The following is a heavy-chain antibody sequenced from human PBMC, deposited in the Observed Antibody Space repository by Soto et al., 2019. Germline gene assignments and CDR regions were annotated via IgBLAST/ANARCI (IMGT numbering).Heavy chain of an antibody. D-gene: IGHD4-17*01. Sequence: PGGSLRLSCAASGFTFSSYGVHWVRQAPGKGLEWVAVIWYDGSNKYYADSVKGRFTISRDNSKNTLYLQMNSLRAEDTAVYYCARDIYGDYAGLDYWGQGTLVTVSS. CDR1: GFTFSSYG. CDR2: IWYDGSNK. V-gene: IGHV3-33*01. J-gene: IGHJ4*02. CDR3: ARDIYGDYAGLDY.